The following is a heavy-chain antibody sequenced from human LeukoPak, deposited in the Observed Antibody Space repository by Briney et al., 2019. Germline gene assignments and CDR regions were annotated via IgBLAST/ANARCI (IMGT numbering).Heavy chain of an antibody. V-gene: IGHV3-74*01. Sequence: PGGSLRLSCTASGFTFSTYWIHWVRQAPGKGLVWVSQIKFDGTLASYADSVKGRFTISRDSANNTLYLQMNSLGTEDTAVYYCVTGHYDSRMYFDLWGRGTLVTVSS. D-gene: IGHD3-16*01. CDR1: GFTFSTYW. CDR3: VTGHYDSRMYFDL. J-gene: IGHJ2*01. CDR2: IKFDGTLA.